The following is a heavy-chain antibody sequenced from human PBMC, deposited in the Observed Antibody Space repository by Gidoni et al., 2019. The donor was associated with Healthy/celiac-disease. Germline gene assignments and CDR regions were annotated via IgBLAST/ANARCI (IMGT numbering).Heavy chain of an antibody. CDR3: AKPRSYGRSDAFDI. CDR1: GFTFDDYA. Sequence: EVQLVESGGGLVQPGRSLRLSCAASGFTFDDYAMHWVRQAPGKGLEWVSGISWNSGSIGYADSVKGRFTISRDNAKNSLYLQMNSLRAEDTALYYCAKPRSYGRSDAFDIWGQGTMVTVSS. V-gene: IGHV3-9*01. CDR2: ISWNSGSI. J-gene: IGHJ3*02. D-gene: IGHD5-18*01.